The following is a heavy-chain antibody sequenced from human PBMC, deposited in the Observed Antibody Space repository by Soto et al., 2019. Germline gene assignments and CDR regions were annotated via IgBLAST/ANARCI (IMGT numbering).Heavy chain of an antibody. CDR3: ARGDDFWSGYYYGMDV. D-gene: IGHD3-3*01. J-gene: IGHJ6*02. CDR2: MNPNSGNT. CDR1: GYTFTSYD. Sequence: QVQLVQSGAEVKKPGASVKVSCKASGYTFTSYDINWVRQATGQGLGWMGWMNPNSGNTGYAQKFQGRVTMTRNTSISTAYMELSSLRSEDTAVYYCARGDDFWSGYYYGMDVWGQGTTVTVSS. V-gene: IGHV1-8*01.